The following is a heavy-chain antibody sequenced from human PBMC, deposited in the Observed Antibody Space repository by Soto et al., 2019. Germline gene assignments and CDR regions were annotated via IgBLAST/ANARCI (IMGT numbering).Heavy chain of an antibody. Sequence: GGSLRLSCAASGFTFSKHWMHWVRQAPGKGLVWISRINSDGSTTTYADSVKGRFTISRDNAKNTLYLQLNSLRAEDTALYYCARTGIAAAGYYYYGMDVWGQGTTVTVSS. CDR3: ARTGIAAAGYYYYGMDV. CDR1: GFTFSKHW. D-gene: IGHD6-13*01. CDR2: INSDGSTT. J-gene: IGHJ6*02. V-gene: IGHV3-74*01.